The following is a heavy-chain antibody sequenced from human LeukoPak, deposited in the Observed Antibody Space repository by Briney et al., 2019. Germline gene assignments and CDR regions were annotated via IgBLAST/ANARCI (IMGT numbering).Heavy chain of an antibody. CDR1: GFTFSSYG. Sequence: GGSLRLSCAASGFTFSSYGMHWVRQAPGKGLEWVAFIRYDGSNKYYADSVKGRFTISRDNSKNTLYLQMNSLRAEDTAVYYCAKDHKYYDSSGSSWYYFDYWGQGTLVTVSS. V-gene: IGHV3-30*02. CDR3: AKDHKYYDSSGSSWYYFDY. D-gene: IGHD3-22*01. J-gene: IGHJ4*02. CDR2: IRYDGSNK.